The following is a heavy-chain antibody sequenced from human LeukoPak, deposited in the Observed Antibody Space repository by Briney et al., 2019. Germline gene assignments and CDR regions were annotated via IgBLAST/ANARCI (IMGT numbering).Heavy chain of an antibody. CDR1: GYTFTSYG. J-gene: IGHJ5*02. Sequence: SVKVSCKASGYTFTSYGISWVRQAPGQGLEWMGRIIPILGIANYAQKFQGRVTITADKSTSTAYMELSSLRSEDTAVYYCARSRDILTGYYQANWFDPWGQGTLVTVSS. D-gene: IGHD3-9*01. V-gene: IGHV1-69*04. CDR3: ARSRDILTGYYQANWFDP. CDR2: IIPILGIA.